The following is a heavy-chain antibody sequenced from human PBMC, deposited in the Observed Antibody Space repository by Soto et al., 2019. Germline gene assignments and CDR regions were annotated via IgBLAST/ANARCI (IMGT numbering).Heavy chain of an antibody. CDR2: SYSGGTT. CDR3: AKGVVLGYFDY. V-gene: IGHV3-53*01. J-gene: IGHJ4*02. Sequence: GGSLRLSCAASGFTVSRNYVSWVRQAPGKGLAWVSLSYSGGTTDYADSVKGRFTISRDNSKNTLYLQMNSLRAEDTAVYYCAKGVVLGYFDYWGQGTLVTVSS. D-gene: IGHD2-15*01. CDR1: GFTVSRNY.